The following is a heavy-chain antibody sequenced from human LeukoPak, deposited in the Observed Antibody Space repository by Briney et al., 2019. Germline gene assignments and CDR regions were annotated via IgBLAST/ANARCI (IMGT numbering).Heavy chain of an antibody. J-gene: IGHJ4*02. Sequence: GESLTLSCAASGFTFSSYGMSWLRQAPPKEREGVSGISGSGGASYYQHSVKGRFTISRDNSQNPMHLQMNSLSARDTAVYYCANPPAYYYDSRGYLTDYWGQGTLVTVS. D-gene: IGHD3-22*01. CDR3: ANPPAYYYDSRGYLTDY. V-gene: IGHV3-23*01. CDR2: ISGSGGAS. CDR1: GFTFSSYG.